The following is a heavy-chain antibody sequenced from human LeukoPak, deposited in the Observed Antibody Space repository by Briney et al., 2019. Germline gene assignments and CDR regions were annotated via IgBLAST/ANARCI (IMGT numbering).Heavy chain of an antibody. V-gene: IGHV3-66*01. Sequence: PGGSLRLSCAASGFTVSSNYMSWVRQAPGKGLEWVSVIYSGGSTYYADSVKGRFTISRDNSKNTLYLQMNSLRAEDTAVYYCAGPSGYLWDDAFDIWGQGTMVTVSS. CDR3: AGPSGYLWDDAFDI. CDR1: GFTVSSNY. J-gene: IGHJ3*02. CDR2: IYSGGST. D-gene: IGHD5-18*01.